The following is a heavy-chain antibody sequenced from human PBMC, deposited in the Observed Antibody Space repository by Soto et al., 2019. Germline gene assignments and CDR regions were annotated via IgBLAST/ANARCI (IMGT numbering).Heavy chain of an antibody. CDR2: ISAYNGNT. CDR1: GYTFTSYG. J-gene: IGHJ6*02. V-gene: IGHV1-18*01. D-gene: IGHD6-6*01. CDR3: AGYSSSSGFYYGMDV. Sequence: AAVKVSCKASGYTFTSYGISWVRQAPGQGLEWMGWISAYNGNTNYAQKLQGRVTMTTDTSTSTAYMELRSLRTDDTAVYYCAGYSSSSGFYYGMDVWGQGTTVTVSS.